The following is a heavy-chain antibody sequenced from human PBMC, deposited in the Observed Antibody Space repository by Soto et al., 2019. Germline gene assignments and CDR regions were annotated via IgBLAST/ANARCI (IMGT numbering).Heavy chain of an antibody. CDR2: TYWDDDK. D-gene: IGHD4-17*01. CDR1: GFSLSTSGVG. V-gene: IGHV2-5*02. J-gene: IGHJ4*02. Sequence: QITLKESGPTLVKPTQTLTLTCTFAGFSLSTSGVGVGWIRQPPGKALEWLALTYWDDDKRYSPSLKSRLTITKDTSKNQVVLTMTNMDPVDTATYYCAHRQRTVYFDYWGQGTLVTVSS. CDR3: AHRQRTVYFDY.